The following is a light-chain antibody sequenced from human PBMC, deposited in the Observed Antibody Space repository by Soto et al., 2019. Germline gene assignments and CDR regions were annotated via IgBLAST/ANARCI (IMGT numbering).Light chain of an antibody. CDR2: DVS. V-gene: IGLV2-14*01. J-gene: IGLJ1*01. Sequence: QSALTQPASVSGSPGQSITISCTGTSSDVGGYNYVSWYQQHPGKAPKLMIYDVSNRPSGVSNRFSGSKSGNTASLTISGLQAEDEADYYCSSYTSSSTLGPYVFGTGTQLTVL. CDR3: SSYTSSSTLGPYV. CDR1: SSDVGGYNY.